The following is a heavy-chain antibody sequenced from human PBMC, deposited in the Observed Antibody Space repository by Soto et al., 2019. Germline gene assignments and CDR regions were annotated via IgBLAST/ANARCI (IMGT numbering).Heavy chain of an antibody. CDR3: ASAGDYYYYMDV. CDR1: GGSISSGGYY. CDR2: IYYSGST. V-gene: IGHV4-31*03. J-gene: IGHJ6*03. Sequence: PSETLSLTCTVTGGSISSGGYYWSWIRQHPGKGLEWIGYIYYSGSTYYNPSLKSRVTISVDTSKNQFSLKLSSVTAADTAVYYCASAGDYYYYMDVWGKGTTVTVSS.